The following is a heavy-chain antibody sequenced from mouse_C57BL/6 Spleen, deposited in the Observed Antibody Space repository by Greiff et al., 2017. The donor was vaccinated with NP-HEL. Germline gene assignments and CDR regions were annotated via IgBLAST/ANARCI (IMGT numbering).Heavy chain of an antibody. Sequence: LVESGAELVKPGASVKLSCKASGYTFTEYTIHWVKQRSGQGLEWIGWFYPGSGSIKYNEKFKDKATLTADKSSSTVYMELSRLTSEDSAVYVCARHEERYGNYVYLDYWGQGTTLTVSS. CDR2: FYPGSGSI. CDR1: GYTFTEYT. CDR3: ARHEERYGNYVYLDY. J-gene: IGHJ2*01. D-gene: IGHD2-10*02. V-gene: IGHV1-62-2*01.